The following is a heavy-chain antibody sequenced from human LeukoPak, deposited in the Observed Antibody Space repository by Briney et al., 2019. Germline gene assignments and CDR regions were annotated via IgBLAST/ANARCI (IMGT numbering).Heavy chain of an antibody. CDR2: ISSSSSYI. CDR3: ARARSTVAGTHYFDY. CDR1: GFTFSSYS. D-gene: IGHD6-19*01. Sequence: VGSLRLSCAASGFTFSSYSMNWVRQAPGKGLEWVSSISSSSSYIYYADSVKGRFTISRDNAKNSLYLQMNSLRAEDTAVYYCARARSTVAGTHYFDYWGQGTLVTVSS. V-gene: IGHV3-21*01. J-gene: IGHJ4*02.